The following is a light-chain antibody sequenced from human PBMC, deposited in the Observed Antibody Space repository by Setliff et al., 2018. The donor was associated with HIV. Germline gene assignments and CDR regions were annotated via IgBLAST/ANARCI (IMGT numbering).Light chain of an antibody. Sequence: QSALTQPASVSGSPGQSITISCTGTSSDVGGYDYVSWYQQHPGKAPKLMIYEVSNRPPGVSNRFSGSKSGNTASLTISGLQAEDEADYYCSSYTSSFTRVFGTGTKVTVL. CDR1: SSDVGGYDY. CDR3: SSYTSSFTRV. CDR2: EVS. J-gene: IGLJ1*01. V-gene: IGLV2-14*01.